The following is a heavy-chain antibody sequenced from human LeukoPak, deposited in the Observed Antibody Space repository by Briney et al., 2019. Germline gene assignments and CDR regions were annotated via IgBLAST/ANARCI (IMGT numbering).Heavy chain of an antibody. Sequence: SETLSLTCAVSGGSISSGGYSWSWIRQPPGKGLEWIGYIYYSGSAYYNASLKSRVTISVDTSKNQFSLELPSVTAADTAVYYCARRTFGGVIKYWGQGILVTVSS. V-gene: IGHV4-30-4*07. CDR3: ARRTFGGVIKY. D-gene: IGHD3-16*02. CDR1: GGSISSGGYS. CDR2: IYYSGSA. J-gene: IGHJ4*02.